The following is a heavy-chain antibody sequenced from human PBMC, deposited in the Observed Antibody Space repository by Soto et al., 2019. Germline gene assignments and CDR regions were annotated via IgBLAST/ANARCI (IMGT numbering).Heavy chain of an antibody. V-gene: IGHV4-59*08. J-gene: IGHJ4*02. Sequence: SETLSLTCTVSGGSISSYYWSWIRQPPGKGLEWIGYIYYSGSTNYNPSLKSRVTISVDTSKNQFSLKLSSVTAADTAVYYCASLITFFGVVSPHCLAPGGRGTRFTVSS. CDR1: GGSISSYY. D-gene: IGHD3-3*01. CDR3: ASLITFFGVVSPHCLAP. CDR2: IYYSGST.